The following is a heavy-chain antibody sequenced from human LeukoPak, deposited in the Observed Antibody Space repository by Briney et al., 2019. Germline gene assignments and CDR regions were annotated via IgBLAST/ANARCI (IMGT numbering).Heavy chain of an antibody. CDR3: ARGRGSPYDFWSGDLTSETDY. J-gene: IGHJ4*02. CDR2: IYYNGDT. Sequence: KASETLSLTCTVSDGSLSNYFWSWIRQTPGKGLQWIGYIYYNGDTNYNPSLRSRVTISVDTSKNQFSLKLSSVTAADTAMYYCARGRGSPYDFWSGDLTSETDYWGQGTLVTVSS. V-gene: IGHV4-59*01. CDR1: DGSLSNYF. D-gene: IGHD3-3*01.